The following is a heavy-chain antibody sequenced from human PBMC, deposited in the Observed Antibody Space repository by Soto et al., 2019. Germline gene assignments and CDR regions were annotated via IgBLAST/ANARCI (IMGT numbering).Heavy chain of an antibody. V-gene: IGHV1-3*01. Sequence: QVQLVQSGAEVKKPGASVKVSCKASGYSFTSYAMHWVRQAPGQRLEWMGWINAGNGNTKYSQKFQGRITITRDTSASTAYMDLSSLRSEDTAVYYCARVRGCYYWDDWGQGTLVTVSS. CDR1: GYSFTSYA. CDR2: INAGNGNT. D-gene: IGHD3-10*01. J-gene: IGHJ4*02. CDR3: ARVRGCYYWDD.